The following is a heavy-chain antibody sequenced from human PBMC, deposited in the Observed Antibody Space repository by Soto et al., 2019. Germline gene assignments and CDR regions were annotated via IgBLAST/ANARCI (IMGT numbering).Heavy chain of an antibody. V-gene: IGHV4-30-4*01. D-gene: IGHD3-3*01. J-gene: IGHJ6*02. CDR3: ARGYDFAGFSHYGLDV. CDR1: GTPTNSADVY. CDR2: IYYSGTT. Sequence: PYETLALTCTVSGTPTNSADVYWTCIRQPKGKGLEWIGDIYYSGTTFHNPSLRSRISMSVDTSKNQFSLRMNSVTAAGTAVYYCARGYDFAGFSHYGLDVWGQGTKVTVS.